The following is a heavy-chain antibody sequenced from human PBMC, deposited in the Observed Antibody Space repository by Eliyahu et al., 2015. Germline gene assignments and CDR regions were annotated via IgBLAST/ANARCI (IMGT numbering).Heavy chain of an antibody. CDR2: IRSKAYGGTT. Sequence: EVQLVESGGDLVQPGRSLXXSCXASGFTFGDYAMXWFRQAPGKGLEWVGFIRSKAYGGTTEYAASVKGRFTISRDDSKSIAYLQMNSLKTEDTAVYYCSRRSNNWFFDYWGQGTLVTVSS. CDR3: SRRSNNWFFDY. D-gene: IGHD1-1*01. CDR1: GFTFGDYA. V-gene: IGHV3-49*03. J-gene: IGHJ4*02.